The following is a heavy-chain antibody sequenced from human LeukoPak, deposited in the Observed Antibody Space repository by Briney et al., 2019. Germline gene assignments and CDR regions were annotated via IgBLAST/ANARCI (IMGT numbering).Heavy chain of an antibody. D-gene: IGHD3-22*01. Sequence: GGSLRLSCAASGFTFSSYAMSWVRQAPGKGLEWVSAISGSGGSTYYADSVKGRFTISRDNSKNTLYLQMNSLRAEDTAVYYCAKDYYYVSSGYYSLADYWGQGTLVTVSS. CDR1: GFTFSSYA. CDR2: ISGSGGST. CDR3: AKDYYYVSSGYYSLADY. J-gene: IGHJ4*02. V-gene: IGHV3-23*01.